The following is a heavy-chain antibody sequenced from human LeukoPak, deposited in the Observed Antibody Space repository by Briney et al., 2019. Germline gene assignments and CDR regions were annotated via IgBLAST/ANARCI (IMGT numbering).Heavy chain of an antibody. D-gene: IGHD3-22*01. CDR3: AKGKWLSESPLDY. J-gene: IGHJ4*02. CDR2: ISWNSGSI. CDR1: GFTFDDYA. Sequence: GRSLRLSCAASGFTFDDYAMHWVRQAPGKGLEWVSGISWNSGSIGYADSVKGRFTISRDNARNSLFLQMNSLRAEDTALYYCAKGKWLSESPLDYWGQGTLVTVSS. V-gene: IGHV3-9*01.